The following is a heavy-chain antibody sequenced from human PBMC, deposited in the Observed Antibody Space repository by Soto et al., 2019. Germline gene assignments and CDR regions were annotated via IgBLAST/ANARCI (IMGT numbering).Heavy chain of an antibody. V-gene: IGHV4-39*01. J-gene: IGHJ5*02. D-gene: IGHD5-12*01. CDR1: GGSISSSSYY. CDR3: ARQFSGYDP. CDR2: IYYSGST. Sequence: SETLSLTRTVSGGSISSSSYYWGWIRQPPGKGLEWIGSIYYSGSTYYNPSLKSRVTISVDTSKNQFSLKLSSVTAADTAVYYCARQFSGYDPWGQGTLVTVSS.